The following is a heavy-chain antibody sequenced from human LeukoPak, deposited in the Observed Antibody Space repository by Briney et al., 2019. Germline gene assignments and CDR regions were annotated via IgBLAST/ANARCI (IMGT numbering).Heavy chain of an antibody. D-gene: IGHD3-22*01. V-gene: IGHV3-21*01. CDR2: ISSSSSYI. Sequence: GGSLRLSCAASGFTFSSYSMNWVRQAPGKGLEWVSSISSSSSYIYYADSVKGRFTISRDNAKNSLYLQMNSLRAEDTAVYYCAKGPQLHSGYHPGYWGQGTLVTVSS. J-gene: IGHJ4*02. CDR1: GFTFSSYS. CDR3: AKGPQLHSGYHPGY.